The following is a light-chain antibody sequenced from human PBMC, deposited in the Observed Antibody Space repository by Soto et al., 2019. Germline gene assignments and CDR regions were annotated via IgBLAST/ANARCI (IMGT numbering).Light chain of an antibody. CDR3: QRYYNAPFT. V-gene: IGKV1-27*01. CDR1: QGIKNY. J-gene: IGKJ4*01. Sequence: DIPVTQYPSSLSASVGDRVTITCRASQGIKNYLAWYQQKPGEIPKLLIYAASTLESGIPPRFSGSGSGTDFTLTINNLQPEDVATYSCQRYYNAPFTFGGGTKVEIK. CDR2: AAS.